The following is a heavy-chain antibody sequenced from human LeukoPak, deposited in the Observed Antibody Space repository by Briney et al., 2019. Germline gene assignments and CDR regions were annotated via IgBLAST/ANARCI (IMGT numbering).Heavy chain of an antibody. Sequence: PSETLSLTCTVSGGSISSYYWSWIRQPPGKGLEWIGYIYYSGSTNYNPSLKSRVTISVDTSKNQFSLKLSSVTAADTAVYYCARGHYDILTGYYNPFDYWGQGTLVSVSS. CDR3: ARGHYDILTGYYNPFDY. D-gene: IGHD3-9*01. V-gene: IGHV4-59*08. CDR2: IYYSGST. J-gene: IGHJ4*02. CDR1: GGSISSYY.